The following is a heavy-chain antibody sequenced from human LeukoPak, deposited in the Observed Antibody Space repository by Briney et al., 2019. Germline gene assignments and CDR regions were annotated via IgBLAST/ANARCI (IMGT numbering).Heavy chain of an antibody. CDR3: ARGDLWKRALGY. CDR1: GYTFTSYD. D-gene: IGHD3/OR15-3a*01. J-gene: IGHJ4*02. CDR2: MNPNSGNT. Sequence: ASVKVSCKASGYTFTSYDINWVRQATGQGLEWMGWMNPNSGNTGYAQKFQGRVTMTRNTSISTAYMELSSLRSEDTAVYYCARGDLWKRALGYWGQGTLVTVSS. V-gene: IGHV1-8*01.